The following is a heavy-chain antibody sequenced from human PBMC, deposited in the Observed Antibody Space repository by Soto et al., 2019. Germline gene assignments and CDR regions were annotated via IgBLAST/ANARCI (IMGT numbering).Heavy chain of an antibody. CDR3: ATGGSTYGSDY. D-gene: IGHD3-10*01. Sequence: SETLSLTCTGSGDSVNTCSYYWSWIRQPPGKGLEWIGYAYYSGSTNYNPSLKSRVTISLDTSKNHFSLKLTSVTAADTAVYYCATGGSTYGSDYWCQGTVVTVSS. CDR2: AYYSGST. J-gene: IGHJ4*02. CDR1: GDSVNTCSYY. V-gene: IGHV4-61*01.